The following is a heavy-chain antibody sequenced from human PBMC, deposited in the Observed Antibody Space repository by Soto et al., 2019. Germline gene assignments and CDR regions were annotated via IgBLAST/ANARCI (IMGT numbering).Heavy chain of an antibody. CDR3: ARAPSWYNFDY. CDR2: INAYNGNT. Sequence: ASVKVSCKASGYTFTSYGISWVRQAPGQGLEWMGWINAYNGNTNYAQKLQGRVTITTDTSTSTAYMELSSLRSDDTAVYYCARAPSWYNFDYWGQGTLVTVSS. CDR1: GYTFTSYG. V-gene: IGHV1-18*01. D-gene: IGHD6-13*01. J-gene: IGHJ4*02.